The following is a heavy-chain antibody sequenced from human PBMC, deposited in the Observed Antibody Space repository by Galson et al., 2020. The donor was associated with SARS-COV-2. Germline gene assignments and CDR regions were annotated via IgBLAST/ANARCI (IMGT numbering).Heavy chain of an antibody. CDR2: INHTGST. Sequence: SETLSLTCAVYGGSFSGYYWSWIRQPPGKGLEWIGEINHTGSTNYNPSLKSRVTISVDTSKNQFSLNLSSVTAADTAVYYCARSPRIQLWLLRPGGAFDIWGQGTMVTVSS. CDR3: ARSPRIQLWLLRPGGAFDI. CDR1: GGSFSGYY. J-gene: IGHJ3*02. V-gene: IGHV4-34*01. D-gene: IGHD5-18*01.